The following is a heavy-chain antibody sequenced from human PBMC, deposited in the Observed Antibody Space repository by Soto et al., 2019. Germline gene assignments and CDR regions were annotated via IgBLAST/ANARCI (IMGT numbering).Heavy chain of an antibody. CDR1: GGSISSSNW. D-gene: IGHD2-2*02. CDR2: IYHSGST. CDR3: ARGIVVVPAAIWSYHWFEP. J-gene: IGHJ5*02. V-gene: IGHV4-4*02. Sequence: SETLSLTCAVSGGSISSSNWWSWVRQPPGKGLEWIGEIYHSGSTNYNPSLKSRVTISVDKSKNQFSLKLSSVTAADTAVYYCARGIVVVPAAIWSYHWFEPWGQGTLVTVSS.